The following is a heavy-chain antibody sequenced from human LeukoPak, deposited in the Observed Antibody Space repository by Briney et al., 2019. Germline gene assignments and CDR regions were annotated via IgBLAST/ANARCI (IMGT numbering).Heavy chain of an antibody. Sequence: ASVKVSCKASGYTFTSYDINWVRQATGQGLEWMGWMNPNSGNTGYAQKFQGRVTMTRNTSISTAYMELSSLRSEDTAVYYCARGRYYDFWSGYSYNWFDPWGQGTLVTVSS. D-gene: IGHD3-3*01. J-gene: IGHJ5*02. CDR3: ARGRYYDFWSGYSYNWFDP. V-gene: IGHV1-8*01. CDR2: MNPNSGNT. CDR1: GYTFTSYD.